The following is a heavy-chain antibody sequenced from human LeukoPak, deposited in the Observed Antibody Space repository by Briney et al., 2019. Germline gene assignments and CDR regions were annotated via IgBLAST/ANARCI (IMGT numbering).Heavy chain of an antibody. CDR2: IYHSGST. Sequence: PSGTLSLTCAVSGGSISSSNWWSWVRQPPGKGLEWIGEIYHSGSTNYNPSLKSRVTISADKSKNQFSLKLSSVTAADTAVYYCARHYYGSGAMDVWGKGTTVTVSS. V-gene: IGHV4-4*02. CDR1: GGSISSSNW. D-gene: IGHD3-10*01. J-gene: IGHJ6*04. CDR3: ARHYYGSGAMDV.